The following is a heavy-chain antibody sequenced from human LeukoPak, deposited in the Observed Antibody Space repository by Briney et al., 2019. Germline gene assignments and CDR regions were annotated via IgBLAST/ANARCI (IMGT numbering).Heavy chain of an antibody. D-gene: IGHD3-22*01. V-gene: IGHV5-51*01. CDR1: GYSFTSYW. J-gene: IGHJ4*02. CDR2: IYPGDSDT. CDR3: ARHVNYNYDSSGYYSTYYFDY. Sequence: GESLQISCKGSGYSFTSYWIGWVRQMPGKGLEWMGIIYPGDSDTRYSPSFQGQVTISADKSISTAYLQWSSLKASDTAMYYCARHVNYNYDSSGYYSTYYFDYWGQGTLVTVSS.